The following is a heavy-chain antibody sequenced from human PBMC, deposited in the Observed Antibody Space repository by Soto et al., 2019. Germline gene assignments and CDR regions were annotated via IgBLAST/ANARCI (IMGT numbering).Heavy chain of an antibody. CDR3: AKELRHDYNLAYFAR. J-gene: IGHJ4*02. Sequence: GGSLRLSCAASGFTFKSYAVSWVRQAPGKGLEWVSVITGSGDSTYYADSVKGRFTISRDNSKNTLYLQMNSLRAEDTAVYYCAKELRHDYNLAYFARRGQGTLVTVSS. CDR1: GFTFKSYA. D-gene: IGHD4-4*01. V-gene: IGHV3-23*01. CDR2: ITGSGDST.